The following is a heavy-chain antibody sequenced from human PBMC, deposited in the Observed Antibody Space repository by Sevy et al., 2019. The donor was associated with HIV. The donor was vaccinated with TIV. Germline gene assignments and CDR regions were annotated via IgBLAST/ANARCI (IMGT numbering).Heavy chain of an antibody. V-gene: IGHV3-13*04. Sequence: GGSLRLSCAASGFTFSSYDMHWVRHSTGKGLEWVSAIGTVGETRYAGSVKGRFTISRENTKKSLYLQMNSLRGVDTAVCYCVRGGSDAFDIWGQGTMVTVSS. CDR2: IGTVGET. CDR3: VRGGSDAFDI. J-gene: IGHJ3*02. CDR1: GFTFSSYD. D-gene: IGHD5-12*01.